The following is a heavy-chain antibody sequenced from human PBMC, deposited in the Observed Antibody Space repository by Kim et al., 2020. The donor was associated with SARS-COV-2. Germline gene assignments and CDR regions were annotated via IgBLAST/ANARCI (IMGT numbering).Heavy chain of an antibody. Sequence: ASVKVSCKASGYTFTSYAMHWVRQAPGQMLEWMGWINAGNGNTKYSQKFQGRVTITRDTSASTAYMELSSLRSEDTAVYYCARQHLNMVRGVIPPPGYWGQGTLVTVSS. CDR1: GYTFTSYA. D-gene: IGHD3-10*01. CDR3: ARQHLNMVRGVIPPPGY. CDR2: INAGNGNT. J-gene: IGHJ4*02. V-gene: IGHV1-3*01.